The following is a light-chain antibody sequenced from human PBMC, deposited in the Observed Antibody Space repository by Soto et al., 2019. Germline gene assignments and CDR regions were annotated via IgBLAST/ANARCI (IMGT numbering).Light chain of an antibody. J-gene: IGLJ3*02. CDR3: CSHAGSDTL. CDR2: DVS. Sequence: QSALTQPPSASGSPGQSVTISCTGTSSDVGAYDYVSWIQQHPGKAPKFVIYDVSMRPSDVPYRFSGSKSGNTAYLTVSGLQAEDEADYYCCSHAGSDTLFGGGTKLTVL. CDR1: SSDVGAYDY. V-gene: IGLV2-8*01.